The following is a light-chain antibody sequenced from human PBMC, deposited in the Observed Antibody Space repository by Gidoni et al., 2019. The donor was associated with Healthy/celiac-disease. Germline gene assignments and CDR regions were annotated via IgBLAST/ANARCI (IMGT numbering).Light chain of an antibody. V-gene: IGLV3-1*01. CDR3: QAWDSSTGVV. Sequence: SYELTQPPSVSVYPGQTASITCSVDKLGDKYACCYQQKPGQSPVLVIYQDSKRHSGIPERFSGSNSGNTATLTIRGTQAMDEADYYCQAWDSSTGVVFGGGTKLTVL. CDR2: QDS. J-gene: IGLJ2*01. CDR1: KLGDKY.